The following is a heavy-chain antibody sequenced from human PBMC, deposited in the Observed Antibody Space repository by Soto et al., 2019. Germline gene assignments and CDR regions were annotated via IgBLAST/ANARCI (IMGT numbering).Heavy chain of an antibody. J-gene: IGHJ4*02. Sequence: QVQLVESGGGVVQPGRSLRLSCAASGYIFSDYGMHWVRQAPGKGLEWVALIWFDGTNKYYSDSVKGRFTISRDDSKNTLYLQMNLLRAEDTAVYYCARDPGVTNYYFDLWGQGSLVTVSS. V-gene: IGHV3-33*01. CDR2: IWFDGTNK. D-gene: IGHD2-21*02. CDR1: GYIFSDYG. CDR3: ARDPGVTNYYFDL.